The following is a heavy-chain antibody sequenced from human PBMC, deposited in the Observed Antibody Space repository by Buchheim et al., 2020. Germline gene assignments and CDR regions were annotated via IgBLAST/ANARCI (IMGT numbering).Heavy chain of an antibody. D-gene: IGHD3-3*01. CDR3: ASSYTIFGVVIRGEYYYYGMDV. CDR1: GGTFSSYA. Sequence: QVQLVQSGAEVKKPGSSVKVSCKASGGTFSSYAISWVRQAPGQGLEWMGGIIPIFDTANYAQKFQGRVTITADKSTRPAYMELSSLRSEDTAVYYCASSYTIFGVVIRGEYYYYGMDVWGQGTT. CDR2: IIPIFDTA. V-gene: IGHV1-69*06. J-gene: IGHJ6*02.